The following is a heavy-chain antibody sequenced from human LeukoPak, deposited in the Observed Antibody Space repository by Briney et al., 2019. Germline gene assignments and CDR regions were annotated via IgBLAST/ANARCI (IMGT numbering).Heavy chain of an antibody. CDR1: GFALSSYA. CDR2: ISVSGNT. Sequence: GGSLRLSCAASGFALSSYAMSWVRQAPGKGLEWVSAISVSGNTYHADSVKGRFTISRDSSKNTLYLQMNRLRAEDAAVYYCAKAPVTTCSGAYCYPFDYWGQGTLVTVSS. V-gene: IGHV3-23*01. CDR3: AKAPVTTCSGAYCYPFDY. D-gene: IGHD2-21*01. J-gene: IGHJ4*02.